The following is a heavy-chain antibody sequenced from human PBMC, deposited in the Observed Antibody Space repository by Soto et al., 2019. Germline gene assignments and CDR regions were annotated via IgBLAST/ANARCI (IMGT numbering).Heavy chain of an antibody. V-gene: IGHV3-23*01. Sequence: GGSLRLSCAASGFTFSSYAMSWVRQAPGKGLEWVSAISGSGGSTYYADSVKGRFTISRDNSKNTLYLQMNSLRAEDTAVYYCAKGGRPPTPRTDYFDYWGQGTLVTVSS. CDR1: GFTFSSYA. J-gene: IGHJ4*02. CDR2: ISGSGGST. CDR3: AKGGRPPTPRTDYFDY. D-gene: IGHD2-15*01.